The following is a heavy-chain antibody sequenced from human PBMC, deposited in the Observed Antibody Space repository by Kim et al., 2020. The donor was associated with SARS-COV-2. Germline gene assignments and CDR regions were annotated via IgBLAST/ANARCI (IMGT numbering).Heavy chain of an antibody. Sequence: GGTTDYATPGRGRFTISRDDSKSMLYLQMNSLKTEDTAVYFCTRGHYGTWGQGTTVTVSS. V-gene: IGHV3-15*01. J-gene: IGHJ6*02. D-gene: IGHD3-16*01. CDR3: TRGHYGT. CDR2: GGTT.